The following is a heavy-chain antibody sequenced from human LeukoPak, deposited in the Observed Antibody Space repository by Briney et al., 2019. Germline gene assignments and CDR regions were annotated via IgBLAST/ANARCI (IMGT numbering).Heavy chain of an antibody. D-gene: IGHD4-23*01. CDR1: GFTFSSYT. CDR3: ARDGDTVLTRGYYYYMDV. V-gene: IGHV3-21*01. CDR2: ISTSSSYI. Sequence: GRSLRLSCAASGFTFSSYTMNWVRQAPGKGLEWVSSISTSSSYIYYADSVKGRFTISRDNAKNSLYLQMNSLRAEDTALYYCARDGDTVLTRGYYYYMDVWGKGTTVTVSS. J-gene: IGHJ6*03.